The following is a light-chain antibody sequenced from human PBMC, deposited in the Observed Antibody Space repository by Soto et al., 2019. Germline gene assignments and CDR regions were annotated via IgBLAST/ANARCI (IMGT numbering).Light chain of an antibody. CDR1: SSDVGAYNY. J-gene: IGLJ3*02. Sequence: QSALTQPASVSGSPGQSITISCTGTSSDVGAYNYVSWYRQHPGEAPKLMIYEVTNRPSGVSNRFSGSKSGSTASLTISGLQAEDEADYYCSSYTSSSTLVFGGGTKLTVL. CDR3: SSYTSSSTLV. V-gene: IGLV2-14*01. CDR2: EVT.